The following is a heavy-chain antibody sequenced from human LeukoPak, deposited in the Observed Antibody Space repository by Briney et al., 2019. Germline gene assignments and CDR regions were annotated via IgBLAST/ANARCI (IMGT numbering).Heavy chain of an antibody. Sequence: PGGSLRLSCAASGFTFSSYAMSWVRQAPGKGLEWVSAISSSSSYIYYADSVKGRFTISRDNAKNSLYLQMNSLRAEDTAVYYCARTVVPAAISEYYFDYWGQGTLVTVSS. CDR1: GFTFSSYA. D-gene: IGHD2-2*02. V-gene: IGHV3-21*01. CDR3: ARTVVPAAISEYYFDY. CDR2: ISSSSSYI. J-gene: IGHJ4*02.